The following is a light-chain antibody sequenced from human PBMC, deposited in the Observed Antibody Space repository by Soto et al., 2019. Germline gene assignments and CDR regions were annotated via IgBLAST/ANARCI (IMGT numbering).Light chain of an antibody. CDR1: QDIRND. J-gene: IGKJ1*01. V-gene: IGKV1-6*01. CDR3: LQDYIYPWT. Sequence: AIPMTQSPSSLSAFVGDRVTISCRASQDIRNDLGWYQQKPGKAPKLLIYAASKLQSGVPSRFSGSGSGTDFTLTISSLQPEDFATYYCLQDYIYPWTFGQGTKVEIK. CDR2: AAS.